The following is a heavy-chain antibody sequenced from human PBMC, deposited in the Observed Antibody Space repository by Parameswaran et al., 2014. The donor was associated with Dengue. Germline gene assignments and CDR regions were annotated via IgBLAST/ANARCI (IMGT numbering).Heavy chain of an antibody. V-gene: IGHV1-18*01. Sequence: WVRQAPGQGLEWMGWISAYNGNTNYAQKLQGRVTMTTDTSTSTAYMELRSLRSDDTAVYYCASWYYYDSSGYLALDSWGQGTLVTVSS. CDR2: ISAYNGNT. CDR3: ASWYYYDSSGYLALDS. J-gene: IGHJ5*02. D-gene: IGHD3-22*01.